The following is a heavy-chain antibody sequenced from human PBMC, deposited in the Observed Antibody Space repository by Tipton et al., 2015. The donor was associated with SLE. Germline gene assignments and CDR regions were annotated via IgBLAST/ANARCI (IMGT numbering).Heavy chain of an antibody. CDR3: TRGKKPAGYLTSFGANWFDP. CDR1: GGSISSHY. V-gene: IGHV4-59*11. CDR2: IYYSGST. Sequence: TLSLTCTVSGGSISSHYWSWFRQLPGKGLEWIGDIYYSGSTKYNPSLESRVTMSLETPKNQFSLTLTSVTAAATAVYYCTRGKKPAGYLTSFGANWFDPWGQGILVTVSS. D-gene: IGHD3-3*01. J-gene: IGHJ5*02.